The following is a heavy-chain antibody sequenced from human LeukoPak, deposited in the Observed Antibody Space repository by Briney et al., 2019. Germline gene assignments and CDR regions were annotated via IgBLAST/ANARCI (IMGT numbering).Heavy chain of an antibody. Sequence: GGSLGLSCAVSGFIVSSNYMSWVRQAPGKGLEWVSLIYSGGDKRYAASVKGRFTISRDNSKNTLYLQMDSLRVEDTAVYYCGGYSSLDHWGQGTLVTVSS. CDR2: IYSGGDK. CDR1: GFIVSSNY. D-gene: IGHD3-22*01. CDR3: GGYSSLDH. V-gene: IGHV3-53*01. J-gene: IGHJ4*02.